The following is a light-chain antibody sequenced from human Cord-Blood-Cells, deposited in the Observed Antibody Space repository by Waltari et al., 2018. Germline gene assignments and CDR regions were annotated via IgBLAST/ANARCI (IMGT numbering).Light chain of an antibody. CDR2: DAS. Sequence: EIVLTQSPATLSLSPGERATLSCRASQSVSSYLAWYQQKPGQAPRLLIYDASNRATVIPARFSGSGSGTDFILTISSLEPEDFAVYYCQQRSNWPPFTFGPGTKVDIK. V-gene: IGKV3-11*01. CDR1: QSVSSY. CDR3: QQRSNWPPFT. J-gene: IGKJ3*01.